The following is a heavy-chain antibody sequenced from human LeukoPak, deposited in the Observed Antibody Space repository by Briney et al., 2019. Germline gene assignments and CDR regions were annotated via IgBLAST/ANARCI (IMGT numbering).Heavy chain of an antibody. CDR2: IYHSGST. D-gene: IGHD1-26*01. J-gene: IGHJ5*02. V-gene: IGHV4-30-2*01. CDR1: GGSISSGGYS. Sequence: SETLSLTCAVSGGSISSGGYSWSWIRQPPGKGLEWIGYIYHSGSTYYNPSLKSRVTISVDRSKNQFSLKLSSVTAADTAVYYCARDTNSGSYYDWFDPWGQGTLVTVSS. CDR3: ARDTNSGSYYDWFDP.